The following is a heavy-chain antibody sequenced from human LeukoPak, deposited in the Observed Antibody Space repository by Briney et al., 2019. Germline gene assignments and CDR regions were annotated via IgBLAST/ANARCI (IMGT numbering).Heavy chain of an antibody. CDR2: IYSGGST. V-gene: IGHV3-66*01. CDR3: ARGIRIVATIKGDRALDY. CDR1: GFTVSSNY. D-gene: IGHD5-12*01. Sequence: AGGSPRLSCAASGFTVSSNYMSWLRQAPGKGLEWVSVIYSGGSTYYADSVKGRFTISRDNSKNTLYLQMNSLRAEDTAVYYCARGIRIVATIKGDRALDYWGQGTLVTVSS. J-gene: IGHJ4*02.